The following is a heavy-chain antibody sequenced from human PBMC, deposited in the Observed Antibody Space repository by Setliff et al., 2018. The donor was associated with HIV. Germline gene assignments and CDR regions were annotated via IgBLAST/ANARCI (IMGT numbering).Heavy chain of an antibody. CDR3: ARTLRAAAMGYFDY. CDR2: IYTSGST. V-gene: IGHV4-61*02. D-gene: IGHD5-18*01. Sequence: KTSETLSLTCTVSGGSISSGTYYWSWIRQPAGKGLEWIGRIYTSGSTNYNPSLKSRVTISVDTSKNQFSLKLTSVTAADTAVYYCARTLRAAAMGYFDYWGQGTLVTVSS. J-gene: IGHJ4*02. CDR1: GGSISSGTYY.